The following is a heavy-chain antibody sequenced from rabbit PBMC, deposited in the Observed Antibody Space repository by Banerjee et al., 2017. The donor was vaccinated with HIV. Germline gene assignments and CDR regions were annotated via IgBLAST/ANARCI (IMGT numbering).Heavy chain of an antibody. V-gene: IGHV1S45*01. CDR2: IYTGSGRT. CDR3: ARDRYGSGSVDHDL. Sequence: QEQLEESGGDLVKPEGSLTLTCIASGFSFSSSDWICWVRQAPGKGLEWIGCIYTGSGRTYYASWAKGRFTISKTSSTTVTLQMTSLTAADTATYFCARDRYGSGSVDHDLWGPGTLVTVS. D-gene: IGHD5-1*01. J-gene: IGHJ4*01. CDR1: GFSFSSSDW.